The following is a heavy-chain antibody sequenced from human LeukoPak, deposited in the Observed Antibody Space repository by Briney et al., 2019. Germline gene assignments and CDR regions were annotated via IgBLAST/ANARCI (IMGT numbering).Heavy chain of an antibody. D-gene: IGHD1-26*01. CDR2: ISGVASDI. J-gene: IGHJ6*02. CDR1: GFTFSDYY. CDR3: ARGGAHGMDV. Sequence: GGSLRLSCAASGFTFSDYYMTWIRQAPGKGLEWVSYISGVASDIHYADSVKGRFTISRDNAKNSVYLQMNSLRAEGTAVYYCARGGAHGMDVWGQGTTVTVSS. V-gene: IGHV3-11*01.